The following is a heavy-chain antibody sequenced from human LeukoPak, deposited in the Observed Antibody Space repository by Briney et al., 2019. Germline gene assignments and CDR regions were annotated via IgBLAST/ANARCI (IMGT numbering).Heavy chain of an antibody. J-gene: IGHJ6*03. CDR3: ARGLLSTSPYYYYMDV. D-gene: IGHD2-2*01. Sequence: GGSQRLSCAASGFTFSSNSMNWVRQAPGKGLEWVSSISSSSSYIYYADSVKGRFTISRDNAKNSLYLQMNSLRAEDTAVYYCARGLLSTSPYYYYMDVWGKGTTVTVSS. CDR1: GFTFSSNS. V-gene: IGHV3-21*01. CDR2: ISSSSSYI.